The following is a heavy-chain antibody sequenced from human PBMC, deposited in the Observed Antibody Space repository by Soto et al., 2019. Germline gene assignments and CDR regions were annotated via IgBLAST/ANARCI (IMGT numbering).Heavy chain of an antibody. V-gene: IGHV3-33*01. Sequence: QVQLVESGGGVVQPGRSLRLSCAASGFTFSSYGMHWVRQAPGKGLEWVAVIWYDGSNKYYADSVKGRFTISRDNSKNTLYLQMNSLRAEDTAVYYCARAYPGGYLVDYWGQGTLVTVSS. CDR2: IWYDGSNK. CDR3: ARAYPGGYLVDY. D-gene: IGHD2-21*02. J-gene: IGHJ4*02. CDR1: GFTFSSYG.